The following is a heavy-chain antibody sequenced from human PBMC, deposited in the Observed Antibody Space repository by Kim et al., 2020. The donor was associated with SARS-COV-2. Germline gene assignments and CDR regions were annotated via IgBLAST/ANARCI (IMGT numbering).Heavy chain of an antibody. CDR1: GYTFTSYG. V-gene: IGHV1-18*01. CDR3: ARDRGSYSSGYNWFDP. J-gene: IGHJ5*02. D-gene: IGHD6-25*01. CDR2: ISAYNGNT. Sequence: ASVKVSCKASGYTFTSYGISWVRQAPGQGLEWMGWISAYNGNTNYAQKLQGRVTMTTDTSTSTAYMELRSLRSDDTAVYYCARDRGSYSSGYNWFDPWGQGTLVTVSS.